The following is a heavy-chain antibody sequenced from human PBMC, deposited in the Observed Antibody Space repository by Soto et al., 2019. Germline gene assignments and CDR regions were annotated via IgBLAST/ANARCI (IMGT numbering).Heavy chain of an antibody. CDR1: GFTFSNYG. V-gene: IGHV3-48*02. J-gene: IGHJ4*02. CDR3: ARGGAARPDY. CDR2: ISSSGSTI. D-gene: IGHD6-6*01. Sequence: EVQLLESGGGLVQPGGSLRLSCAVSGFTFSNYGMNWVRQAPGKGLAWVSYISSSGSTIQYADSVKGRFTISRDNAKNSLYLQMNSLRDEDTAVYYCARGGAARPDYWGQGTLVTVSS.